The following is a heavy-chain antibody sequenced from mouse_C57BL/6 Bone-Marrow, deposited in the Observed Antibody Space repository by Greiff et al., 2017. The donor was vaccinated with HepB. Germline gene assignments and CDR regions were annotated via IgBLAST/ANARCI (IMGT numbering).Heavy chain of an antibody. CDR1: GYTFTSYW. J-gene: IGHJ2*01. V-gene: IGHV1-5*01. D-gene: IGHD1-1*01. CDR2: IYPGNSDT. CDR3: TRAITTVVAPYYFDY. Sequence: VQLKQSGTVLARPGASVKMSCKTSGYTFTSYWMHWVKQRPGQGLEWIGAIYPGNSDTSYNQKFKGKAKLTAVTSASTAYMELSSLTNEDSAVYYCTRAITTVVAPYYFDYWGQGTTLTVSS.